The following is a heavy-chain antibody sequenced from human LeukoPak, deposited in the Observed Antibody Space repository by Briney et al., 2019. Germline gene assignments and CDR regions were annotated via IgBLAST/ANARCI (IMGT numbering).Heavy chain of an antibody. CDR2: INRSGNT. V-gene: IGHV4-34*01. D-gene: IGHD3-3*01. J-gene: IGHJ5*02. Sequence: PSETLSLTCAVYGGSFSGYYWSWIRQPPGKGLEWISEINRSGNTNYDPSLKSRVTISVDTSQSQFSLKLSSVTAADTAVYYCARGRVTIFGVVNNWFHPGAQGTLVTVSS. CDR1: GGSFSGYY. CDR3: ARGRVTIFGVVNNWFHP.